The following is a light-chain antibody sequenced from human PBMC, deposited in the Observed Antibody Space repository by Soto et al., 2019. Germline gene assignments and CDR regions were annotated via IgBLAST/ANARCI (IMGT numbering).Light chain of an antibody. Sequence: SYELSQPPSVSVAPGQTAKITCGGNNIGLKSVHWYQQMPGQAPVLVVYDDTARPSGIPERFSGSNSENTATLTISRVEAGDEADYYCQVWDLTEDHPHVVFGGGTKRPS. CDR2: DDT. CDR3: QVWDLTEDHPHVV. J-gene: IGLJ2*01. V-gene: IGLV3-21*02. CDR1: NIGLKS.